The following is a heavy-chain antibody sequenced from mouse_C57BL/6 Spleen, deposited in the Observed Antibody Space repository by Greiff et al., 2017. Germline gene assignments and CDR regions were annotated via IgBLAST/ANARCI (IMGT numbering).Heavy chain of an antibody. CDR1: GYSITSGYY. J-gene: IGHJ2*01. CDR3: ARRHGSSNFDD. V-gene: IGHV3-6*01. CDR2: ISYDGSN. Sequence: EVQLQESGPGLVKPSQSLSLTCSVTGYSITSGYYWNWIRQFPGNKLEWMGYISYDGSNNYNPSLKNRISITRDTSKNQFFLKLNSVTTEDTATYYCARRHGSSNFDDWGQGTTRTVSS. D-gene: IGHD1-1*01.